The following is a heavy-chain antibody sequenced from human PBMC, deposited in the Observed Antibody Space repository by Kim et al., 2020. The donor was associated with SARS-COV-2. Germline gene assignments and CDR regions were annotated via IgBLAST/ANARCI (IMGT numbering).Heavy chain of an antibody. D-gene: IGHD3-9*01. J-gene: IGHJ4*02. CDR3: AKDLSDDILTGYLGY. Sequence: DAVKGRFTISKDNSKNTLYLKMNSLRAEDTAVYYCAKDLSDDILTGYLGYWGQGTLVTVSS. V-gene: IGHV3-23*01.